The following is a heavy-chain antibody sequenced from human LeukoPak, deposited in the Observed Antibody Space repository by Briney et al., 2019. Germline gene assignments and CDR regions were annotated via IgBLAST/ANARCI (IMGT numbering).Heavy chain of an antibody. Sequence: SETLSLTCAVYGGSFSGYYWSWIRQPPGKGLEWIGEINHSGSTNYNPSLKSRVTISVDTSKNQFSLKLSSVTAADTAVYYCARTAAAGRVGYYFDYWGQGTLVTVSS. CDR2: INHSGST. CDR3: ARTAAAGRVGYYFDY. J-gene: IGHJ4*02. D-gene: IGHD6-13*01. CDR1: GGSFSGYY. V-gene: IGHV4-34*01.